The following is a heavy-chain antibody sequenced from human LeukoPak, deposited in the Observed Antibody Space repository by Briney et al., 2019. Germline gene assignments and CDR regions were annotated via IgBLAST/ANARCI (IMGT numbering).Heavy chain of an antibody. V-gene: IGHV4-4*07. Sequence: PSETLSLTCTVSGGSISSYYWSWIRQPAGKGLEWIGRIYTSGSTNYNPSLKSRVTMSVDTSKNQFSLKLSSVTAADTAVYYCARGGGSYTYYYSYMDVWGKGTTVTVSS. CDR2: IYTSGST. CDR3: ARGGGSYTYYYSYMDV. CDR1: GGSISSYY. D-gene: IGHD1-26*01. J-gene: IGHJ6*03.